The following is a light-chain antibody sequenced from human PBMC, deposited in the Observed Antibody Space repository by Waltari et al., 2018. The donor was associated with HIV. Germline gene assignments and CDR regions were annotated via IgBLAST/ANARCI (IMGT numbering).Light chain of an antibody. CDR3: ATWDDSLNGVL. CDR1: SSNIGSNS. J-gene: IGLJ2*01. Sequence: SVLTQPPSASGTPGQKVTISCSGSSSNIGSNSVFWYQQLPGAAPKLLIYRAPQRPSGLPDRFSGSKAGTSASLAIRGLRSEDEAVYSCATWDDSLNGVLFGGGTNLNVL. CDR2: RAP. V-gene: IGLV1-47*01.